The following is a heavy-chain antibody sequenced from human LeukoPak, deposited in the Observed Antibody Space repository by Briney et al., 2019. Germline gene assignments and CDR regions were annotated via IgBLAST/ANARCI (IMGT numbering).Heavy chain of an antibody. J-gene: IGHJ4*02. Sequence: ASVKVSCKASGYTFTGYYMHWVRQAPGQGLEWMGWINPNSGGTNYAQKFQGRVTMTRDTSISTAYMELSRLRSDDTAVYYCARGGVYCYDSSGYSGFDYWGQGTLVTVSS. CDR1: GYTFTGYY. CDR3: ARGGVYCYDSSGYSGFDY. D-gene: IGHD3-22*01. V-gene: IGHV1-2*02. CDR2: INPNSGGT.